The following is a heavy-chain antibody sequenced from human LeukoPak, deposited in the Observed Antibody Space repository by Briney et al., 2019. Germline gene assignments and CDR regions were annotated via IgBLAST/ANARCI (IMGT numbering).Heavy chain of an antibody. J-gene: IGHJ4*02. D-gene: IGHD5-12*01. V-gene: IGHV3-21*01. CDR3: ARDRPSPGVDSGYDQRDY. CDR1: GFTFSSYS. CDR2: ISSSSSYI. Sequence: PGGSLRLSCAASGFTFSSYSMNWVRQAPGKGLEWVSSISSSSSYIYYADSVKGRFTISRDNAKNSLYLQMNSLRAEDTAVYYCARDRPSPGVDSGYDQRDYWGQGTLVTVSS.